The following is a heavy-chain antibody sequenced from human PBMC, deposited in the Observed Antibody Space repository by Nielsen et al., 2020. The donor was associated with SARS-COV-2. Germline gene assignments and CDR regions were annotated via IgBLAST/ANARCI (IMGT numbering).Heavy chain of an antibody. CDR2: IWHDGSNE. D-gene: IGHD3-3*01. V-gene: IGHV3-33*08. J-gene: IGHJ2*01. CDR3: ARDPEGLFWYFDL. CDR1: GFTFSNYG. Sequence: GGSLRLSCAAYGFTFSNYGMHWVRQAPGKGLEWVAVIWHDGSNEYYGDSVKGRFTVSRDNSKNTLYLQMNSLRAEDTAVYYCARDPEGLFWYFDLWGRGTLVTVSS.